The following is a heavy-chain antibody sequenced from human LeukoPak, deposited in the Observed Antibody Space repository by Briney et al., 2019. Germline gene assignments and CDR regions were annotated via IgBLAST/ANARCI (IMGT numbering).Heavy chain of an antibody. J-gene: IGHJ5*02. Sequence: GGSLRLSCAASGFTFSDYYMSWIRQAPGKGLEWVSSISSSDNTIYYTDSVKGRFAISRDNAKNSLYLQMKSLRAEDTAVYYCARGFYTYDQWGQGPLVTVSS. CDR3: ARGFYTYDQ. V-gene: IGHV3-11*04. CDR2: ISSSDNTI. D-gene: IGHD5-24*01. CDR1: GFTFSDYY.